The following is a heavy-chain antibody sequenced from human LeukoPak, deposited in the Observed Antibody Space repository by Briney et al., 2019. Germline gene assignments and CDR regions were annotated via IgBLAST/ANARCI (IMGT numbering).Heavy chain of an antibody. CDR1: GLIFSDYD. V-gene: IGHV3-48*02. CDR2: ISSSSRTI. CDR3: ASKYCSSTSCLDY. Sequence: PGGSLRLSCAASGLIFSDYDMNWVRQAPGKGLEWVSYISSSSRTIYYADSVKGRFTISRDNAKYSLYLQMNSLRDEDTAMYYCASKYCSSTSCLDYWGQGTLVTVSS. J-gene: IGHJ4*01. D-gene: IGHD2-2*01.